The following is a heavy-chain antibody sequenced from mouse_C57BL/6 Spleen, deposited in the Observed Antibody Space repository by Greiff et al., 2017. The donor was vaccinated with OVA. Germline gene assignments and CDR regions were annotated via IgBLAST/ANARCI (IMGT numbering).Heavy chain of an antibody. J-gene: IGHJ3*01. CDR2: IWSGGST. CDR1: GFSLTSYG. Sequence: VKLVESGPGLVQPSQSLSITCTVSGFSLTSYGVHWVRQSPGKGLEWLGVIWSGGSTDYNAAFISRLSISQDNSKSQVFFKMNSLQADDTAIYYCARKGTFFYDGPLFAYWGQGTLVTVSA. CDR3: ARKGTFFYDGPLFAY. V-gene: IGHV2-2*01. D-gene: IGHD2-12*01.